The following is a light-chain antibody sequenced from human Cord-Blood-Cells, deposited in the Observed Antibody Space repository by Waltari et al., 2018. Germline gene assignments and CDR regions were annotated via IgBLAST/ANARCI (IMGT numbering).Light chain of an antibody. CDR3: QQYGSSPPYT. CDR2: GAS. J-gene: IGKJ2*01. V-gene: IGKV3-20*01. Sequence: EIVLTQSPGTLSLSPGERATLSCRASQRVSSSYLAWYQQKPGQAPRLLIYGASSSATGIPDRFSGSGSGTDFTITISRLEPEDFAVYYCQQYGSSPPYTFGQGTKLEIK. CDR1: QRVSSSY.